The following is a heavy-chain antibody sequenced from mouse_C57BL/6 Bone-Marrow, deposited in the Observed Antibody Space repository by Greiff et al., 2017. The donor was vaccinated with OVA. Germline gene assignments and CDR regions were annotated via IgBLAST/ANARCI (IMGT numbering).Heavy chain of an antibody. CDR3: ARHGDYDYFDY. J-gene: IGHJ2*01. CDR1: GFTFSDYY. Sequence: EVNLVESGGGLVQPGGSLKLSCAASGFTFSDYYMYCVRQTPEKRLEWVAYISNGGGSTYYPDTVKGRFTISRDNAKNTLYLQMSRLKSEDTAMYYCARHGDYDYFDYWGQGTTLTVSS. V-gene: IGHV5-12*01. D-gene: IGHD2-4*01. CDR2: ISNGGGST.